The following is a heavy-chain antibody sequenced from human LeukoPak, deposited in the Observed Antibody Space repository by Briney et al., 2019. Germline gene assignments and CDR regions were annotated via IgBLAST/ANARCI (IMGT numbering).Heavy chain of an antibody. J-gene: IGHJ5*02. D-gene: IGHD6-19*01. CDR3: ARGGRSSYHRGSNNWFDP. V-gene: IGHV4-34*01. CDR2: INHSGST. Sequence: SETPSLTCAVYGGSFSGYYWSWIRQPPGKGLEWIGEINHSGSTNYNPSLKSRVTISVDTSKNQFSLKLSSVTAADTAVYYCARGGRSSYHRGSNNWFDPWGQGTLVTVSS. CDR1: GGSFSGYY.